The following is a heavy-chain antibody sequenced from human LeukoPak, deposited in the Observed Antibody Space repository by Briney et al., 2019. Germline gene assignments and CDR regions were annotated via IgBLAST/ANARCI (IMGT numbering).Heavy chain of an antibody. CDR2: INHSGST. CDR3: AIYDFWSGYYI. V-gene: IGHV4-34*01. Sequence: SETLSLTCAVYGGSFSGYYWSWIRQPPGKGLEWIGEINHSGSTNYNPSLKSRVTISVDTSKNQFSLKLSSVTAADTAVYYCAIYDFWSGYYIWGQGTLVTVSS. CDR1: GGSFSGYY. J-gene: IGHJ4*02. D-gene: IGHD3-3*01.